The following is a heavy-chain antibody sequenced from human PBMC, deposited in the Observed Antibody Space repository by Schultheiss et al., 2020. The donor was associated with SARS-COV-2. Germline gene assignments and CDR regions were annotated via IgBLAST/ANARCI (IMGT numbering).Heavy chain of an antibody. V-gene: IGHV1-2*02. D-gene: IGHD6-19*01. CDR1: GYTFTSYY. Sequence: ASVKVSCKASGYTFTSYYMHWVRQAPGQGLEWMGWIDPDSGGTNYTPNFQGRVTMTRDTSISTAYMELSRLRSDDTAVYYCAVIAVAGYDYWGQGTLVTVSS. J-gene: IGHJ4*02. CDR2: IDPDSGGT. CDR3: AVIAVAGYDY.